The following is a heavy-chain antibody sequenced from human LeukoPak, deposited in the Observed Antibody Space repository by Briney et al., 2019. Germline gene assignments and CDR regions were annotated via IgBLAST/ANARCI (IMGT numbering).Heavy chain of an antibody. V-gene: IGHV3-7*01. CDR2: IKQGGSEK. Sequence: GGSLRLSCAASGFTFSDYWMSWVRQAPGKGLEWVANIKQGGSEKYYVDSVKGRFTISRDNAKNSLYLQMNSLRAEDTAVYYCALLVVAANAFDIWGQGTMVTVSS. CDR3: ALLVVAANAFDI. CDR1: GFTFSDYW. J-gene: IGHJ3*02. D-gene: IGHD2-15*01.